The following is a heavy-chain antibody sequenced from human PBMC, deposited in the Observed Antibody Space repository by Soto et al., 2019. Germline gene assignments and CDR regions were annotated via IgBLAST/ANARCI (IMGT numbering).Heavy chain of an antibody. J-gene: IGHJ3*02. Sequence: SQTLSLTCAISGDSVSSNSAAWNWIRQSPSRGLEWLGRTFYRSKWYNDYAVSVKSRITINPDTSKNQFSLQLNSVTPEDTAVYYCASYSGSKGHRDAFDIWGQGTMVTVSS. CDR3: ASYSGSKGHRDAFDI. CDR2: TFYRSKWYN. CDR1: GDSVSSNSAA. D-gene: IGHD1-26*01. V-gene: IGHV6-1*01.